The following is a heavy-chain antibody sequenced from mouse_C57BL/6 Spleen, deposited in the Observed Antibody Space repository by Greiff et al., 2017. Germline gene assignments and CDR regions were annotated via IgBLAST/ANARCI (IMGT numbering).Heavy chain of an antibody. CDR2: INPGSGGT. D-gene: IGHD2-1*01. CDR1: GYAFTNYL. V-gene: IGHV1-54*01. J-gene: IGHJ3*01. Sequence: VQLQESGAELVRPGTSVKVSCKASGYAFTNYLIEWVKQRPGQGLEWIGVINPGSGGTNYNEKFKGKATLTADKSSSTAYMQLSSLTSEDSAVYCCARSGYYGNPYWGQGTLVTVSA. CDR3: ARSGYYGNPY.